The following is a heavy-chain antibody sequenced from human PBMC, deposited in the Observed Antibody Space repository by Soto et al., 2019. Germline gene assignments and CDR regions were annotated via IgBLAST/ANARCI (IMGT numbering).Heavy chain of an antibody. CDR1: DLRFSTYG. V-gene: IGHV3-33*01. Sequence: GRPRRFSCAASDLRFSTYGMHWFRKAPGKGLGWVAVIWANGLNKYYAGSVRGQFTISRDNSKNTLDLQRNSLRAEDTALYYCVRETVPFDAFDIWGLGTMVTVSS. CDR2: IWANGLNK. D-gene: IGHD3-10*01. J-gene: IGHJ3*02. CDR3: VRETVPFDAFDI.